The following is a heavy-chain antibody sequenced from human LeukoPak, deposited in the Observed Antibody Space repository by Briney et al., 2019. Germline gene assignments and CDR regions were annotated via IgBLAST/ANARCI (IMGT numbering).Heavy chain of an antibody. CDR2: IWPGDSDT. Sequence: GESLKISCKGSGYSFISYWIGWVRQLPGKGLEWMGIIWPGDSDTRYSPSFQGQVTISADKSISTAYLQWNSLKASDTAMYYCARPRVVEDAFDIWGQGTMVTVSS. D-gene: IGHD3-22*01. V-gene: IGHV5-51*01. CDR3: ARPRVVEDAFDI. CDR1: GYSFISYW. J-gene: IGHJ3*02.